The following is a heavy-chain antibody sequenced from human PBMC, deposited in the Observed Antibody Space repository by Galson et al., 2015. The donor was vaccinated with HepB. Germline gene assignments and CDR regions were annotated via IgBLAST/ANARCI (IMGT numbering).Heavy chain of an antibody. V-gene: IGHV3-48*01. D-gene: IGHD3-10*01. CDR1: GFTFDDYA. J-gene: IGHJ3*02. Sequence: SLRLSCAASGFTFDDYAMHWVRQAPGKGLEWVSYISRSSRAIYYADSVKGRFTISRDNAKNSLYLQMNSLRADDTAVYYCAREVESGAFDISGQGTMVTVS. CDR2: ISRSSRAI. CDR3: AREVESGAFDI.